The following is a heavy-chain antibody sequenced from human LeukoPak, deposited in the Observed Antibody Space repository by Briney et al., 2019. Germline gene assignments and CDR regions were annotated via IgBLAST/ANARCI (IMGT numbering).Heavy chain of an antibody. D-gene: IGHD3-9*01. J-gene: IGHJ1*01. CDR1: GFTFGSYG. Sequence: GGSLRLSCAASGFTFGSYGMSWVRQAPGKGLEWVSFITPNADRASYADSVKSRFTISRDNPRNTLYMQMNSLRDEDTAVYYCAIMNGYYDGSVYGVRWGKGTLSTVS. CDR3: AIMNGYYDGSVYGVR. CDR2: ITPNADRA. V-gene: IGHV3-23*01.